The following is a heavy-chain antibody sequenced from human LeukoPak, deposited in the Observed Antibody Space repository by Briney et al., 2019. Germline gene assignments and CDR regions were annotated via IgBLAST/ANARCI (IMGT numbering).Heavy chain of an antibody. CDR1: GFTFSSYG. CDR3: ARVGWELHIDY. D-gene: IGHD1-26*01. J-gene: IGHJ4*02. V-gene: IGHV3-33*01. Sequence: PGGSLRLSCAASGFTFSSYGMHWVRQAPRKGLEWVAVIWYDGSNKYYADSVKGRFTIYRDNSKNTLYLQMNRLRAEDTAVYYCARVGWELHIDYWGQGPLVTVSS. CDR2: IWYDGSNK.